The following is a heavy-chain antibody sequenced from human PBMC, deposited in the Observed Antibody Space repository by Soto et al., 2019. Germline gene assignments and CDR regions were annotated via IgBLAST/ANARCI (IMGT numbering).Heavy chain of an antibody. CDR3: ARGAPWGITFPFDI. D-gene: IGHD1-20*01. CDR2: ITSSSTST. V-gene: IGHV3-11*05. Sequence: QLVESGGGLAKPGASLRLSCFASEFTFSDFYMHWIRQAPGKGLEWISSITSSSTSTDYSDYVKGRFTIIRDKSNNSLFLQMNNLRVDDTAIYYCARGAPWGITFPFDIWGQGTMVSVSS. J-gene: IGHJ3*02. CDR1: EFTFSDFY.